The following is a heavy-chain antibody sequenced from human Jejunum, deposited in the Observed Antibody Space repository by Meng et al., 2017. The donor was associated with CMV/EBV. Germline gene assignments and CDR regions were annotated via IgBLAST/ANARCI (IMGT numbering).Heavy chain of an antibody. CDR2: VYYSRSA. CDR1: TDSLRDHY. V-gene: IGHV4-59*11. J-gene: IGHJ4*02. Sequence: STDSLRDHYWSWIRQPPGKGLEWMGYVYYSRSATYSPYLRSRITISIDTSRNQFSLNLRSVTAADTAMYFCARGVGHDNNNSLDSWGQGTLVTVSS. D-gene: IGHD1-1*01. CDR3: ARGVGHDNNNSLDS.